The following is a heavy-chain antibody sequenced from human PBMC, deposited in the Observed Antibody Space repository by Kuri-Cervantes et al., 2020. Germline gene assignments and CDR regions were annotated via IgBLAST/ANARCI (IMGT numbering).Heavy chain of an antibody. J-gene: IGHJ4*01. V-gene: IGHV4-39*01. Sequence: GSLRLSCTVSGGSISSSRYYWGWIRQPPGKGLEWIGGVHYSGSTYYKSSLKSRLNISVDMSKNQFSLKLTSVTAADTAIYYCVRLCDGSGSSPDDYWGQGTLVTVSS. CDR2: VHYSGST. D-gene: IGHD3-10*01. CDR3: VRLCDGSGSSPDDY. CDR1: GGSISSSRYY.